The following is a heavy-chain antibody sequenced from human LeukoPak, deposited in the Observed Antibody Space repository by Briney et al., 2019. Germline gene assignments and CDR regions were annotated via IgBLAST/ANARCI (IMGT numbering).Heavy chain of an antibody. CDR2: IIPILGIA. V-gene: IGHV1-69*04. J-gene: IGHJ4*02. Sequence: ASVKVSCKASGGTFSSYAISWVRQAPGQGLEWMGRIIPILGIANYAQKFQGRVTITADKSTSTAYMELSSLRAEDTAVYYCARTQMITFGGVIAIAPFDYWGQGTLVTVSS. D-gene: IGHD3-16*02. CDR1: GGTFSSYA. CDR3: ARTQMITFGGVIAIAPFDY.